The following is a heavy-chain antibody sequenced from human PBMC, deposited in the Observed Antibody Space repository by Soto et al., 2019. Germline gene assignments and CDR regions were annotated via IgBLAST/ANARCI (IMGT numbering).Heavy chain of an antibody. Sequence: EVQLVESGGGLVQPGGSLRLSCAASGFTFSSYSMNWVRQAPGKGLEWVSYISSSSSTIYYADSVKGRFTISRDNAKNSLYLRMNSLRAEDTAVYYCARDFDRQPIIVVVPAGFDYWGQGTLVTVSS. D-gene: IGHD2-2*01. CDR1: GFTFSSYS. CDR2: ISSSSSTI. CDR3: ARDFDRQPIIVVVPAGFDY. J-gene: IGHJ4*02. V-gene: IGHV3-48*01.